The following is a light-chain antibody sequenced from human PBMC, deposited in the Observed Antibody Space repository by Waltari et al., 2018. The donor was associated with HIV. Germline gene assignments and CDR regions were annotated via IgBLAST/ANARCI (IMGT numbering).Light chain of an antibody. CDR3: QQYANVPPIT. Sequence: DIRMTHSPSSLSASVGDRVTITCQTSQDITNLLNWYQQKPGTAPKLLIYDASTLEVGVSSRFSGSGSGTTFRFTITNLQPEDVGTFYCQQYANVPPITFGQGTRVEIK. J-gene: IGKJ5*01. CDR2: DAS. CDR1: QDITNL. V-gene: IGKV1-33*01.